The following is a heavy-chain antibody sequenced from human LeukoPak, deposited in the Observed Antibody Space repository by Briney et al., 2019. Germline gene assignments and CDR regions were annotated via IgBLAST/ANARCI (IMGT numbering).Heavy chain of an antibody. J-gene: IGHJ4*02. CDR3: TRAVDLADY. V-gene: IGHV3-7*01. Sequence: SGGSLRLSCAASGFTFSGHCMSWVRQAPGKGLEWVADISQDGSTKFYADSVKGRFTISRDNAKNSVFLQMDNLTADDMAVYYCTRAVDLADYWGQGTLVTVSS. CDR2: ISQDGSTK. CDR1: GFTFSGHC.